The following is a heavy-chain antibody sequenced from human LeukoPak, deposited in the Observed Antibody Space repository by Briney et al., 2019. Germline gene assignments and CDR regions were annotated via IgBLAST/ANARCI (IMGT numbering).Heavy chain of an antibody. CDR3: ARHGSVRSPLGP. Sequence: KPSETLSLTCTVSGGSISSYYWSWIRQPPGKGLEWIGYTYATGSTNYNPSLKSRVTISVDTSKNQFSLNLRSVTAADTAVYYCARHGSVRSPLGPWGQGTLVTVSS. J-gene: IGHJ5*02. V-gene: IGHV4-4*09. D-gene: IGHD3-10*01. CDR1: GGSISSYY. CDR2: TYATGST.